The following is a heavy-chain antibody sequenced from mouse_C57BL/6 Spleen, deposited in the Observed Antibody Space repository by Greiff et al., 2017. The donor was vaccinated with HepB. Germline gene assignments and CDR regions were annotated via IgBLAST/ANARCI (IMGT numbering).Heavy chain of an antibody. J-gene: IGHJ2*01. CDR1: GYTFTDYY. CDR3: AREESHFDY. Sequence: EVKLMESGPVLVKPGASVKMSCKASGYTFTDYYMNWVKQSHGKSLEWIGVINPYNGGTSYNQKFKGKATLTVDKSSSTAYMELNSLTSEDSAVYYCAREESHFDYWGQGTTLTVSS. V-gene: IGHV1-19*01. CDR2: INPYNGGT.